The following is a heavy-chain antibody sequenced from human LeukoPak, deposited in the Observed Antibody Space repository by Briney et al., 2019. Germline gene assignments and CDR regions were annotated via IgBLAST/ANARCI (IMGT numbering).Heavy chain of an antibody. V-gene: IGHV1-18*01. D-gene: IGHD3-10*01. Sequence: GASVKVSCKASGYTFTSYGISWVRQAPGQGLEWMGWISAYNGNTNYAQKLQGRVTMTTDTSTSTAYMELRSLRSDDTAVYYCAREKYYGSGSYSFDYWGQGTLVTVSS. CDR3: AREKYYGSGSYSFDY. CDR1: GYTFTSYG. J-gene: IGHJ4*02. CDR2: ISAYNGNT.